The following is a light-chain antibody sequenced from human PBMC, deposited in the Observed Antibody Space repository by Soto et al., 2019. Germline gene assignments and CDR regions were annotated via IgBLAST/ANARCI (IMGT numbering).Light chain of an antibody. CDR1: QSIRNY. CDR2: KAS. CDR3: QHYNSYSEA. V-gene: IGKV1-5*03. Sequence: DIQMTQSPSSLSASVGDRVTITCRASQSIRNYFNWYQQKPGKAPKLLIYKASTLKSGVPSRFSGSGSGTEFTLTISSLQPDDFATYYCQHYNSYSEAFGQGTKVDI. J-gene: IGKJ1*01.